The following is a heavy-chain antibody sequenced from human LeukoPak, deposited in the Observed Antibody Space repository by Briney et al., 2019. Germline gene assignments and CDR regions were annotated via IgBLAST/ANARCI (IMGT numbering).Heavy chain of an antibody. CDR2: ISSSSSTI. J-gene: IGHJ4*02. Sequence: GGSLRLSCAASGFTFSSYSMNWVRQAPGKGLEWVSYISSSSSTIYYADSVKGRFTISRDNAKNSLYLQTNSLRAEDTAVYYCARGLLWFGEPKGPGHYFDYWGQGTLVTVSS. V-gene: IGHV3-48*04. CDR1: GFTFSSYS. CDR3: ARGLLWFGEPKGPGHYFDY. D-gene: IGHD3-10*01.